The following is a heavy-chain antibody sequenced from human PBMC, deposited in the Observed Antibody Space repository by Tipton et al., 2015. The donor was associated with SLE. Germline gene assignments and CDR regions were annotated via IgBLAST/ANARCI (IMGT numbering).Heavy chain of an antibody. D-gene: IGHD3-3*01. V-gene: IGHV4-34*01. J-gene: IGHJ3*02. CDR3: ARGGSKHYDFWGRQMGPHAFDI. Sequence: SLSCAVYGGFFSGYFWSWIRQLPDKGLEWIGEINHSGTTNCNPSLKSRVTISVDTSKNQFSLKLSSVTAADTAVYYCARGGSKHYDFWGRQMGPHAFDIWGQETKVTVSS. CDR1: GGFFSGYF. CDR2: INHSGTT.